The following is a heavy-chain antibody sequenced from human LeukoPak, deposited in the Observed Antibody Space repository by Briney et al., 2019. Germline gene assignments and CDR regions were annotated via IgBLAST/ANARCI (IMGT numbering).Heavy chain of an antibody. Sequence: RTGGSLRLSCAASGFTFDDYGMSWVRQAPGRGLEWVSGINWNGGSTDYADSVKGRFTISRDNAKNSLYVQMNSLRAEDTAVYFCAKGVAALLYYYYYIDVWGKGTTVTVSS. J-gene: IGHJ6*03. V-gene: IGHV3-20*04. CDR2: INWNGGST. CDR1: GFTFDDYG. CDR3: AKGVAALLYYYYYIDV. D-gene: IGHD6-6*01.